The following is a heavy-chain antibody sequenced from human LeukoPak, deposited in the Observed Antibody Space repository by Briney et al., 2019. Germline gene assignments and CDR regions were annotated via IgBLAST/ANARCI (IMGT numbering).Heavy chain of an antibody. CDR2: ILYSGST. D-gene: IGHD7-27*01. J-gene: IGHJ4*02. CDR1: GGSISSYY. CDR3: ARHSQHSRDLGSARNLDY. V-gene: IGHV4-59*08. Sequence: PSETLSLTCTVSGGSISSYYWSWIRQPPGKGLEWIGYILYSGSTNYNPSLKSRVTISVDTSKNLFSLRLTSVTAADTAVYYCARHSQHSRDLGSARNLDYWGQGTLVTASS.